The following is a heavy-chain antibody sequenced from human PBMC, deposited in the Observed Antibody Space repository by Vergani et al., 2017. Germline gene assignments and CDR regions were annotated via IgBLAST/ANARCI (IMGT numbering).Heavy chain of an antibody. CDR2: IGSSGPYI. V-gene: IGHV3-21*06. CDR1: GYTFTSYG. D-gene: IGHD2-8*01. J-gene: IGHJ6*02. Sequence: VQLVQSGAEVKKPGASVKVSCKASGYTFTSYGISWVRQAPGKGLEWVAFIGSSGPYINYADSVKGRFIISRDNTNNSLFLQLRSLRAEDAAVYYCARDCTSGGCPDNYGMDVWGQGATVTVSS. CDR3: ARDCTSGGCPDNYGMDV.